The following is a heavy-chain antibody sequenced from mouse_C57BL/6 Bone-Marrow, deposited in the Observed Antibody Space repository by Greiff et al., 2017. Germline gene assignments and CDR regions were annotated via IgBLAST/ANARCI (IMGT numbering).Heavy chain of an antibody. D-gene: IGHD2-12*01. J-gene: IGHJ2*01. Sequence: VQLQQPGAELVRPGSSVKLSCKASGYTFTSYWMDWVKQRPGQGLEWIGNIYPSDSETHYNQKFKDKATLTVDKSSSTAYMQLSSLTSEDSAVYYCASGTIPYYFDYWGQGTTRTVSS. V-gene: IGHV1-61*01. CDR2: IYPSDSET. CDR1: GYTFTSYW. CDR3: ASGTIPYYFDY.